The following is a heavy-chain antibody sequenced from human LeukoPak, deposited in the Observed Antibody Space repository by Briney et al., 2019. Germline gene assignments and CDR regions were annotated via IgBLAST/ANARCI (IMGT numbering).Heavy chain of an antibody. CDR2: ISGSGGST. CDR1: GFTFSSYA. Sequence: PGRSLRLSCAASGFTFSSYAMSWVRQAPGKGLEWVSAISGSGGSTYYADSVKGRFTISRDNSKNTLYLQMNSLRAEDTAVYYCAKDEGYCSSTSCYGHFGYWGQGTLVTVSS. D-gene: IGHD2-2*01. J-gene: IGHJ4*02. CDR3: AKDEGYCSSTSCYGHFGY. V-gene: IGHV3-23*01.